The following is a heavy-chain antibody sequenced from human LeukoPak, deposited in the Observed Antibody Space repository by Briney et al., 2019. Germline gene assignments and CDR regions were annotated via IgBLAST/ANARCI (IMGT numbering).Heavy chain of an antibody. Sequence: KPSETLSLTCAVYGGSFSGYYWSWIRQPPGKGLEWIGEINHSGSTNYNPSLKSRVTISVDTFKNQFSLKLSSVTAADTDVYYCARLGVPAAIQTGGYYYGMDVWGQGTTVTVSS. CDR3: ARLGVPAAIQTGGYYYGMDV. D-gene: IGHD2-2*01. V-gene: IGHV4-34*01. CDR2: INHSGST. CDR1: GGSFSGYY. J-gene: IGHJ6*02.